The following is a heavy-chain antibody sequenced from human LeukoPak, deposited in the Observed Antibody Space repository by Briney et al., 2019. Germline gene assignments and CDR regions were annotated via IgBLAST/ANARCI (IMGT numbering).Heavy chain of an antibody. J-gene: IGHJ5*02. D-gene: IGHD6-13*01. CDR2: IYYSGST. CDR1: GGSISSGDYY. Sequence: SQTLSLTCTVSGGSISSGDYYWSWIRQPPGKGLEWIGYIYYSGSTYYNPSLKSRVTISVDKSKNQFSLKLSSVTAADTAVYYCASGMEPSKQQLTANWFDPWGQGTLVTVSS. V-gene: IGHV4-30-4*01. CDR3: ASGMEPSKQQLTANWFDP.